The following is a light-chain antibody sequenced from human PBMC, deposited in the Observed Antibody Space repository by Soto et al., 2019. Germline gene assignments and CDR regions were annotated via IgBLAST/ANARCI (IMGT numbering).Light chain of an antibody. CDR1: QSVRSDY. J-gene: IGKJ4*01. CDR3: QQYGNSPLT. Sequence: EIVLTQSPDTLSLSPGPRATLSCRASQSVRSDYFAWYQQKPGQAPRVIIFGVYTRATGVTDRFSGSGSGTDFTLTISRLEPEDFALYYCQQYGNSPLTVGGGTKVEIK. CDR2: GVY. V-gene: IGKV3-20*01.